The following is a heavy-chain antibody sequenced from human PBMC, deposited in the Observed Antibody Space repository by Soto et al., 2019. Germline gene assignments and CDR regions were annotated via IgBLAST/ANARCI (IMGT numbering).Heavy chain of an antibody. CDR2: ISYDGSNK. J-gene: IGHJ6*02. CDR3: ARAPSRMIITLGGVIAPYSGMDV. V-gene: IGHV3-30*03. D-gene: IGHD3-16*02. Sequence: GGSLRLSCAASGFTFSSYGMHWVRQDPGKGLEWVAVISYDGSNKYYADSVKGRFTISRDNSKNTLYLQMDSLRAEDTAVYYCARAPSRMIITLGGVIAPYSGMDVWGQGTTVTVSS. CDR1: GFTFSSYG.